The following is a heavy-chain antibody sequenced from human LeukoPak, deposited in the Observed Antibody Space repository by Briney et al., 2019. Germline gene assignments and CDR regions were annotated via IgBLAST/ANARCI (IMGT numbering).Heavy chain of an antibody. CDR1: GFTFSSYA. CDR3: AKGTNNGRPNSFSPPVMDV. J-gene: IGHJ6*04. CDR2: IGSSAGTT. Sequence: PGESLRLSCAASGFTFSSYAMAWVRQAPGKGLEWVSTIGSSAGTTLYADSVKGRFTISRDNSKNTLYLQINSLRAEDTALYYCAKGTNNGRPNSFSPPVMDVWGKGTTVIVSS. D-gene: IGHD2-8*01. V-gene: IGHV3-23*01.